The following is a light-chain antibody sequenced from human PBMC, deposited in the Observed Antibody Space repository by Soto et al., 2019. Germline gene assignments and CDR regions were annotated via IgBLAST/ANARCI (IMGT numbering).Light chain of an antibody. CDR1: QTTNTW. Sequence: GDRVTLTCRASQTTNTWLAWYQQKPGTAPKLLIYDASSLEGGVPSRFSASGSGTEFTLTISSLQPDDLATYYCQQYISYPYTFGQGTK. CDR2: DAS. J-gene: IGKJ2*01. CDR3: QQYISYPYT. V-gene: IGKV1-5*01.